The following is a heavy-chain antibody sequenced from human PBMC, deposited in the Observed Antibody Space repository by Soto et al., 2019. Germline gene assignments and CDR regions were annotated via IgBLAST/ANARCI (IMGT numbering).Heavy chain of an antibody. CDR3: ARGEAYSNYPAR. V-gene: IGHV4-34*01. Sequence: WTWIRQPPGKGLEWIGEINPGGGTKYNPSLKSRVSISVDTSKNHFSLKLSSVTAADTAVYYCARGEAYSNYPARWGQGTLVTVSS. D-gene: IGHD4-4*01. CDR2: INPGGGT. J-gene: IGHJ4*02.